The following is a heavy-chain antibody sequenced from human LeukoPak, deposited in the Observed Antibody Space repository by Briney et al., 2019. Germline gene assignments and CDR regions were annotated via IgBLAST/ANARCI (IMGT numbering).Heavy chain of an antibody. J-gene: IGHJ4*02. D-gene: IGHD1-1*01. CDR2: IYSGGST. Sequence: GGSLRLSCAASGFTVSSNYMSWVRQAPGKGLEWVPVIYSGGSTYYADSVKGRFTISRDNSKNTLYLQMNSLRAENTAVYYCARQLERGFDYWGQGTLVTVSS. CDR1: GFTVSSNY. V-gene: IGHV3-66*02. CDR3: ARQLERGFDY.